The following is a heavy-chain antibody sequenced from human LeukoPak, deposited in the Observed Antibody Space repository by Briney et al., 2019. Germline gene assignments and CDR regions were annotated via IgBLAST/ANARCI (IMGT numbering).Heavy chain of an antibody. Sequence: GGSLRLSCTASGFTFSDYWMHWVRQAPGKGLVWVSIINTDTRGTYYADSVKGRFTISRDNAKNTLYLQMNSLRAEDTAVYYCARVDCSGGSCYFDYWGQGTLVTVSS. D-gene: IGHD2-15*01. CDR1: GFTFSDYW. CDR2: INTDTRGT. V-gene: IGHV3-74*01. J-gene: IGHJ4*02. CDR3: ARVDCSGGSCYFDY.